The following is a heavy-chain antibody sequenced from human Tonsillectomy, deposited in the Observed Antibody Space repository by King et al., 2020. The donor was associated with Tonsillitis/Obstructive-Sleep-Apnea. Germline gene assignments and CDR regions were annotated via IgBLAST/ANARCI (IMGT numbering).Heavy chain of an antibody. CDR3: ARRDAVVVITFDY. Sequence: LQLQESGPGLVKPSETLSLTCTVSGGPISSSSYYWGWIRQPPGKGLEWIGSIYYSGSTYYNPSLKSRVTISVDTSKNQFSLKLSSVTAADTAVYYCARRDAVVVITFDYWGQGTLVTVSS. J-gene: IGHJ4*02. V-gene: IGHV4-39*01. D-gene: IGHD3-22*01. CDR2: IYYSGST. CDR1: GGPISSSSYY.